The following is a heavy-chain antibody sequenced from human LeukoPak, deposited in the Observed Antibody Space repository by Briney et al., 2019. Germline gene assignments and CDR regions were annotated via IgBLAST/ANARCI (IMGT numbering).Heavy chain of an antibody. CDR3: ARGLGYCSGGSCWDSGDDVDTAMVTDAFDI. V-gene: IGHV4-34*01. D-gene: IGHD2-15*01. J-gene: IGHJ3*02. CDR1: GGSFSGYY. CDR2: INHSGST. Sequence: PSETLSLTCAVYGGSFSGYYWSWIRQPPGKGLEWIGEINHSGSTNYNPSLKSRVTISVDTSKNQFSLKLSSVTAADTAVYYCARGLGYCSGGSCWDSGDDVDTAMVTDAFDIWGQGTMVTVSS.